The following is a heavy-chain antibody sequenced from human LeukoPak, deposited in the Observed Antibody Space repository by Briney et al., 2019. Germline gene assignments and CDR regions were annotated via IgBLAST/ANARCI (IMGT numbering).Heavy chain of an antibody. CDR1: GFSLSTSGEG. CDR3: AHSPDAFDI. V-gene: IGHV2-5*01. CDR2: IYWNDDK. Sequence: ESGPKLVKPTQTLTLTCNFSGFSLSTSGEGVGWIGQPPGNALEGLALIYWNDDKRYSPSLKSRLTITKHTSKNQVVLTMTNMDPVDISTYYCAHSPDAFDIWGQGTMVTVSS. J-gene: IGHJ3*02.